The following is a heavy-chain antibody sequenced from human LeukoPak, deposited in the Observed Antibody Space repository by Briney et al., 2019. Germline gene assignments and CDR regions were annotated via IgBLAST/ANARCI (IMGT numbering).Heavy chain of an antibody. D-gene: IGHD3-22*01. CDR1: GYSFTSNW. Sequence: GESLKISCKGSGYSFTSNWIGWVRQMPGKGLEWMGIIYPDDSDTRYSPSFQGQVTISADKSINTAYLQWSSLKASDTAMYYCARLLYYFDSSGYYYAPKAFDIWGQGTMVNVSS. CDR2: IYPDDSDT. CDR3: ARLLYYFDSSGYYYAPKAFDI. J-gene: IGHJ3*02. V-gene: IGHV5-51*01.